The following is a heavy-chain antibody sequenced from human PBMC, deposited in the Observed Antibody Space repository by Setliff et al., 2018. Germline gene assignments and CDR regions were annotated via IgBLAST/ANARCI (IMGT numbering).Heavy chain of an antibody. D-gene: IGHD3-3*01. CDR3: ARAPRNFGVVINYYYYYYGMDV. J-gene: IGHJ6*02. CDR2: INHSGST. Sequence: SETLSLTCAVHGGSFSGYYWSWIRQPPGKGLEWIGEINHSGSTNYNPSLKSRVTISVDTSKNQFSLKLSSVTAADTAVYYCARAPRNFGVVINYYYYYYGMDVWGQGTTVTVSS. V-gene: IGHV4-34*01. CDR1: GGSFSGYY.